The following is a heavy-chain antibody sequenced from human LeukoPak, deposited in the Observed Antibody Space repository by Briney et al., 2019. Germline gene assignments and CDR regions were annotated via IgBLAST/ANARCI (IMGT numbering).Heavy chain of an antibody. CDR3: ATYRQVLLPFES. Sequence: GGTLRLSCAASGFTYSSCDMSWVRQAPGKGLEWVSSIFPSGGEIHYADSVRGRFTISRDNSKSTLSLQMNSLRAEDTAIYYCATYRQVLLPFESWGQGTLVTVSS. CDR1: GFTYSSCD. CDR2: IFPSGGEI. V-gene: IGHV3-23*01. J-gene: IGHJ4*02. D-gene: IGHD2-8*02.